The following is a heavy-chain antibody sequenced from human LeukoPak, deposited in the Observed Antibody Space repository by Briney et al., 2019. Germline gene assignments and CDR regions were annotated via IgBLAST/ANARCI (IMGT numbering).Heavy chain of an antibody. CDR1: GYTFTSYY. D-gene: IGHD3-22*01. V-gene: IGHV1-8*02. J-gene: IGHJ6*02. Sequence: ASVKVSCKASGYTFTSYYMHWVRQATGQGLEWMGWMNPNSGNTGYAQKFQGRVTMTRNTSISTAYMELSSLRSEDTAVYYCARADRGHDSSGYQRYYYYGMDVWGQGTTVTVSS. CDR2: MNPNSGNT. CDR3: ARADRGHDSSGYQRYYYYGMDV.